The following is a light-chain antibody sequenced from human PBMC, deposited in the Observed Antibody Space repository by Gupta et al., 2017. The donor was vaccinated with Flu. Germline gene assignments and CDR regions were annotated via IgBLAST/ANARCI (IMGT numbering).Light chain of an antibody. CDR2: DAS. J-gene: IGKJ5*01. Sequence: EIVLTQSPATLSLSPGERATLSRRASQSVSSYLDWYQKRPGQAPRLLIYDASNRDTGILARFSGSGAGTDVTITISSREQEDFAGYYCQQRSSWPPITFGQGTRMEIK. V-gene: IGKV3-11*01. CDR3: QQRSSWPPIT. CDR1: QSVSSY.